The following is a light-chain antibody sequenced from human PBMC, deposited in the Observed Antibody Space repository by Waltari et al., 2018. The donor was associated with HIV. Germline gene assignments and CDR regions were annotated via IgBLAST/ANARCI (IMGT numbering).Light chain of an antibody. CDR1: SSRIDATP. CDR3: AAWDDRLSVV. J-gene: IGLJ3*02. V-gene: IGLV1-44*01. CDR2: NNN. Sequence: QSVLTQPPSASGTPGQRVTISCSGRSSRIDATPVNWYQQRPGTAPKLLIYNNNQRPSGVADRFSGSKSGTSASLAMSGLQSEDEADYFCAAWDDRLSVVFGGGTKLTVL.